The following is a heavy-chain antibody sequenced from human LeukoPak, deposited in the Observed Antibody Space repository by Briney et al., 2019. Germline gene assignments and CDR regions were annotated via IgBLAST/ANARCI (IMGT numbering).Heavy chain of an antibody. Sequence: GGSLRLSCAASGFTFSSYEMNWVRQAPGKGLEWVSYISISGSTIHYADSVKGRFTISRNNAKNALYLQMNSLRAEDMAVFYCARDRPRVGLDYWGQGTLVTVSS. CDR2: ISISGSTI. V-gene: IGHV3-48*03. CDR1: GFTFSSYE. CDR3: ARDRPRVGLDY. D-gene: IGHD2-2*01. J-gene: IGHJ4*02.